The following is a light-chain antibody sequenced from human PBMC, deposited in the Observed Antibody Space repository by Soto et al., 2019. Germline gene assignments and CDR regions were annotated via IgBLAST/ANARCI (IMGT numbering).Light chain of an antibody. J-gene: IGKJ4*01. V-gene: IGKV3-15*01. CDR3: QQYNNWPLT. CDR2: GAS. CDR1: QNVSSN. Sequence: EIVMTQSPATLSVSPGERATHSCRASQNVSSNLAWYQQKPGQAPRLLIYGASTRATGIPARFSGSGSGTEFTLTISSLQSEDFAVYYCQQYNNWPLTFGGGTKVDIK.